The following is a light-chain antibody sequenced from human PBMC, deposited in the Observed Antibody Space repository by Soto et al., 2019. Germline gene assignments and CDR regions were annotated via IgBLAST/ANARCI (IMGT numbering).Light chain of an antibody. CDR3: LQPDSYPWT. CDR1: LVFING. CDR2: AAS. J-gene: IGKJ1*01. V-gene: IGKV1-17*01. Sequence: IEMTQPPTSLSASVGDRFTITCRASLVFINGLGWYQHKPGKAPKRLIYAASSLQSGVPSRFSGSGSGTEFTLTISSLQPEDFATYFCLQPDSYPWTFGQGTNVDIK.